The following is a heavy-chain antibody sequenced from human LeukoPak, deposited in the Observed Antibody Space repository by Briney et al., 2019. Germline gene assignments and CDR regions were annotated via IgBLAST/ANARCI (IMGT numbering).Heavy chain of an antibody. CDR1: GFTFSLFG. CDR2: ISYDGSNK. V-gene: IGHV3-30*18. Sequence: PGRSLRLSCAASGFTFSLFGMHWVRQAPGKGLEWVALISYDGSNKWYADSVEGRFTTSRDNSKNTLYLQMSSLRAEDTAVYYCAKDEPGISATRPDYWGQGTLVSVSS. D-gene: IGHD6-19*01. CDR3: AKDEPGISATRPDY. J-gene: IGHJ4*02.